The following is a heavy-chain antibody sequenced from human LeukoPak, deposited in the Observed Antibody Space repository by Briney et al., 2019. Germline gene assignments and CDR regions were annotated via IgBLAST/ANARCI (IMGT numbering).Heavy chain of an antibody. Sequence: GASVKVSCKTSGYTFVTYTMSWVRQAPGQGLGWLGWISPYNNATKYSQGLQGRVTVTADTSTSTGYLDLRSLTSDDTAVYYCARDSPHGMDVWGKGTTVIVSS. CDR1: GYTFVTYT. CDR3: ARDSPHGMDV. V-gene: IGHV1-18*01. CDR2: ISPYNNAT. J-gene: IGHJ6*04.